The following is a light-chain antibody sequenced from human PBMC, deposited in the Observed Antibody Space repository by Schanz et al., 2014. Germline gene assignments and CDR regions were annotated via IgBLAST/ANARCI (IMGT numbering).Light chain of an antibody. V-gene: IGLV2-14*02. CDR2: EGS. J-gene: IGLJ3*02. Sequence: QSALTQPASVSGSPGQSITISCTGTSSDVGSYNLVSWYQQHPGKAPKLMIYEGSKRPSGVSNRFSGSKSGNTASLTVSGLQAEDEADYYCNSYAGSNDLLFGGGTKLTVL. CDR1: SSDVGSYNL. CDR3: NSYAGSNDLL.